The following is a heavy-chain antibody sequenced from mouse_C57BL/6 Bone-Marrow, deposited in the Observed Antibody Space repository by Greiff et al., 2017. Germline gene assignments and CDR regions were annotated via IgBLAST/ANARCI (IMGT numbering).Heavy chain of an antibody. D-gene: IGHD2-1*01. CDR3: ARSGVYHYAMDY. Sequence: VQLQQSGAELVKPGASVKISCKASGYAFSSYWMNWVKQRPGKGLEWIGQIYPGDGDTNYNGKFKGKATLTADKSSSTAYMQLSSLTSEDSAVYFCARSGVYHYAMDYWGQGTSVTVSS. CDR2: IYPGDGDT. CDR1: GYAFSSYW. J-gene: IGHJ4*01. V-gene: IGHV1-80*01.